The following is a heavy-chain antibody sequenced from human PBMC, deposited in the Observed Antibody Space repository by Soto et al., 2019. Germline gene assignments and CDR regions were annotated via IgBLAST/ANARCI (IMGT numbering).Heavy chain of an antibody. J-gene: IGHJ5*02. Sequence: GGSLRLSCAASGFTFSSYGMHWVRQAPGKGLEWVAVISYDGSNKYYADSVKGRSTISRDNSKNTLYLQMNSLRAEDTAVYYCAKDPVHSSSWYPPYNWLDPWGQGTLVTVYS. CDR2: ISYDGSNK. CDR3: AKDPVHSSSWYPPYNWLDP. D-gene: IGHD6-13*01. V-gene: IGHV3-30*18. CDR1: GFTFSSYG.